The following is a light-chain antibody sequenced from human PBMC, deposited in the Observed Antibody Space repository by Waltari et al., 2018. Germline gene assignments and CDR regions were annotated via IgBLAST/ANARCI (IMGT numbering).Light chain of an antibody. J-gene: IGKJ1*01. CDR1: QRVLYSSNNKNY. V-gene: IGKV4-1*01. CDR3: QQYYSSPWM. CDR2: WAS. Sequence: IVMTQSPDSLAVSLGERATINCKSSQRVLYSSNNKNYLAWYQQKPGQPPKLLIYWASTRESGVPDRFSGSGSGTDFTLTISSLQAEDVAVYYCQQYYSSPWMFGQGTKVEIK.